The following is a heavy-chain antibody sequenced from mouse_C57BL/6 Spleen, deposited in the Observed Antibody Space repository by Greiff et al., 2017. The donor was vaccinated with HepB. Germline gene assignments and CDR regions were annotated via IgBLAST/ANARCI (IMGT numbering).Heavy chain of an antibody. CDR3: ARHEAIYDYDYAMDY. Sequence: QVHVKQSGAELVKPGASVKLSCKASGYTFTEYTIHWVKQRSGQGLEWIGWFYPGSGSIKYNEKFKDKATLTADKSSSTVYMELSRLTSEDSAVYFCARHEAIYDYDYAMDYWGQGTSVTVSS. CDR1: GYTFTEYT. J-gene: IGHJ4*01. V-gene: IGHV1-62-2*01. CDR2: FYPGSGSI. D-gene: IGHD2-4*01.